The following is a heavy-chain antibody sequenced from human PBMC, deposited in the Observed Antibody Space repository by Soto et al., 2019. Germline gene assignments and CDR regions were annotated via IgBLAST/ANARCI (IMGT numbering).Heavy chain of an antibody. CDR1: GFTFSSYG. J-gene: IGHJ6*03. V-gene: IGHV3-30*18. CDR2: ISYDGSNK. CDR3: AKNSGYYSCMDV. D-gene: IGHD3-10*01. Sequence: QVQLVESGGGVVQPGRSLRLSCAASGFTFSSYGMHWVRQAPGKGLEWVAVISYDGSNKYYADSVKGRFTISRDNSKNTLYLQMNSLRAEDTAVYYCAKNSGYYSCMDVWGKGTTVTVSS.